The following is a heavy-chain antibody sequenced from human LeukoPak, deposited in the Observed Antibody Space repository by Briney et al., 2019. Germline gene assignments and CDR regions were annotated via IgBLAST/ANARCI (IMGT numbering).Heavy chain of an antibody. CDR1: GGPISSSSYY. CDR3: ARQKKSGSGWLYYFDY. D-gene: IGHD6-19*01. CDR2: IFYSGST. Sequence: SETLSLTCTVSGGPISSSSYYWGWIRQPPGKGLEWIGSIFYSGSTYYDPSIEGRVTISVDTSKNQFSLKLTSVTAADTAVYYCARQKKSGSGWLYYFDYWGQGTLVTVSS. V-gene: IGHV4-39*01. J-gene: IGHJ4*02.